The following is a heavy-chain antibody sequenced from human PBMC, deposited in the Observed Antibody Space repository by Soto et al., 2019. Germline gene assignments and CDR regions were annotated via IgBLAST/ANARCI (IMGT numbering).Heavy chain of an antibody. Sequence: GGSLRLSCAASGFTFSSYGMHWVRQAPGKGLEGVAVIWYDGSNKYYADSVKGRFTISRDNSKNTLYLQMNSLRAEDTAVYYCARDGRYYDFWSGNPDYYYYGMDVWGQGTTVTVSS. CDR2: IWYDGSNK. CDR3: ARDGRYYDFWSGNPDYYYYGMDV. V-gene: IGHV3-33*01. CDR1: GFTFSSYG. D-gene: IGHD3-3*01. J-gene: IGHJ6*02.